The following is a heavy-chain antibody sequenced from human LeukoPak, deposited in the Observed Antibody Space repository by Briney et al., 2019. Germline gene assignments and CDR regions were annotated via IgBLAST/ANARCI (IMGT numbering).Heavy chain of an antibody. CDR3: ATFLRYPYYYYGMDV. J-gene: IGHJ6*02. Sequence: PGGSLRLSYAASGFTFSSYSMNWVRQAPGKGLEWVSYISSSSSTIYYADSVKGRFTISRDNAKNSLYLQMNSLRAEDTAVYYCATFLRYPYYYYGMDVWGQGTTVTVSS. D-gene: IGHD3-9*01. CDR1: GFTFSSYS. V-gene: IGHV3-48*01. CDR2: ISSSSSTI.